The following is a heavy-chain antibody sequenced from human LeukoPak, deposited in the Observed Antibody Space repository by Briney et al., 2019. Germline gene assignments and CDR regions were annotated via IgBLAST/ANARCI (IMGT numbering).Heavy chain of an antibody. CDR2: IYYSGST. CDR1: GGSISSGDYS. CDR3: ARAVVAADYGMDV. Sequence: SQTLSLTCTVSGGSISSGDYSWSWIRQPPGKGLEWIGYIYYSGSTYYNPSLKSRVTISVDTSKNQFSLKLSSVTAADTAVYYCARAVVAADYGMDVWGQGTLVTVSS. J-gene: IGHJ6*02. D-gene: IGHD2-15*01. V-gene: IGHV4-30-4*01.